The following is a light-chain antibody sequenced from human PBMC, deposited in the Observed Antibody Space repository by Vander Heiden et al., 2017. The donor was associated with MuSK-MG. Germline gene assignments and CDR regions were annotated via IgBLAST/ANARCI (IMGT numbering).Light chain of an antibody. Sequence: DIVMTQSPDSLAVSLGERATINCKSSQSVLYSSNNKNYLAWYQQKPGQPPKLLIYWASTRESGVPDRFSGSGSGTDFTLTISSLQAEDVAVYWCLQFYGNFPTFGQGTKVEI. CDR1: QSVLYSSNNKNY. J-gene: IGKJ1*01. CDR3: LQFYGNFPT. CDR2: WAS. V-gene: IGKV4-1*01.